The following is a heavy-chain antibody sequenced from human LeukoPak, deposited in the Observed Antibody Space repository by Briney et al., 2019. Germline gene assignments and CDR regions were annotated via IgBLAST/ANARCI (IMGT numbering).Heavy chain of an antibody. D-gene: IGHD3-22*01. V-gene: IGHV4-34*01. CDR1: GGSFSGYY. J-gene: IGHJ4*02. Sequence: SETLSLTSAVYGGSFSGYYWSWIRHPPGKGLEWIGETNHSGSTNYHPSLKSRVTISVDTSKNQFTLKLSSVTLTDPAVYYLPGYYCGSSGYWYFDYWGQGTLVSVSS. CDR2: TNHSGST. CDR3: PGYYCGSSGYWYFDY.